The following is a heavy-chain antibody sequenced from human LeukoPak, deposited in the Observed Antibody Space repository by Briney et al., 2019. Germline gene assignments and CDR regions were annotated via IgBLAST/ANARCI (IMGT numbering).Heavy chain of an antibody. D-gene: IGHD3-22*01. CDR2: MNPNNGNT. V-gene: IGHV1-8*02. Sequence: GSSVKVSCKASGGTFSSYAISWVRQATGQGLEWMGWMNPNNGNTGYAQKFRGRVTMTRDTSTGTAYMELSSLRSEDTAVYSCARMHYHDTSGASNWFDPWGQGTLVTVSS. CDR1: GGTFSSYA. CDR3: ARMHYHDTSGASNWFDP. J-gene: IGHJ5*02.